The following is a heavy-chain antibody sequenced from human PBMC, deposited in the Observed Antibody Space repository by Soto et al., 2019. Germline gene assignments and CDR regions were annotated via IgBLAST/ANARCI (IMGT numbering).Heavy chain of an antibody. J-gene: IGHJ5*02. D-gene: IGHD1-26*01. V-gene: IGHV1-24*01. CDR1: GYTLTELS. CDR3: ATAPIVGATTGWFDP. CDR2: FDPEDGET. Sequence: ASVKVSCKVSGYTLTELSMHWVRQAPGKGLEWMGGFDPEDGETIYAQKFQGRVTMTEDTSTDTAYMELSSLRSEDTAVYCWATAPIVGATTGWFDPWGQGTLVTVSS.